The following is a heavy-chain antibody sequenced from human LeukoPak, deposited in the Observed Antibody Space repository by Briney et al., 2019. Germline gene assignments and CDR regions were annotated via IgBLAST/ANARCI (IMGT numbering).Heavy chain of an antibody. CDR3: ARVDSGSACAS. V-gene: IGHV3-30*03. J-gene: IGHJ1*01. CDR1: GFTFSSYV. D-gene: IGHD6-19*01. Sequence: PGRSLRLSCAASGFTFSSYVMHWVRQAPGKGLEWVAVISYDGSNKYYADSVKGRFTISRDNSKNTLYLQMGSLRPEDMAVYYCARVDSGSACASWGQGILVTVSS. CDR2: ISYDGSNK.